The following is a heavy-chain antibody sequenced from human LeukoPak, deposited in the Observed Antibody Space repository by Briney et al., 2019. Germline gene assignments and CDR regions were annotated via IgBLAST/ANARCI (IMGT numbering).Heavy chain of an antibody. D-gene: IGHD2/OR15-2a*01. CDR2: IYTSGST. CDR1: GGSISSGSYY. Sequence: SQTLSLTCTVSGGSISSGSYYWSWIRQPAGKGLEWIGRIYTSGSTNYNPSLKSRVTISVDTSKNQFSLKLSSVTAADTAVYYCARGHTFYQKDAFDIWGQGTMVTVSS. CDR3: ARGHTFYQKDAFDI. V-gene: IGHV4-61*02. J-gene: IGHJ3*02.